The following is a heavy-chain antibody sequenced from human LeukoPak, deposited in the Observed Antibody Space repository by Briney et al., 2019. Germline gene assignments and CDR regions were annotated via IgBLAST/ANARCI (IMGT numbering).Heavy chain of an antibody. CDR2: INPSGGST. CDR3: ARTSYFDY. CDR1: GYTFTSYY. J-gene: IGHJ4*02. V-gene: IGHV1-46*01. Sequence: ASVKVSCKPSGYTFTSYYMHWVRQAPGQGLEWMGIINPSGGSTSYAQKFQGRVTMTRNTSISTAYMELSSLRSDDTAVYYCARTSYFDYWGQGTLVTVSS.